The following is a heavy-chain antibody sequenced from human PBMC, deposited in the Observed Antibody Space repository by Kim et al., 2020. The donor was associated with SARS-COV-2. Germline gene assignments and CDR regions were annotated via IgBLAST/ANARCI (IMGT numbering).Heavy chain of an antibody. D-gene: IGHD2-2*01. CDR3: ARCGRGGDCSSTSCYPSCYYYGLDV. Sequence: ASVKVSCKASGYTFTSYAMNWVRQAPGQGLEWMGWINTNTGNPTYAQGFTGRFVFSLDTSVSTAYLQISSLKAEDTAVYYCARCGRGGDCSSTSCYPSCYYYGLDVWGQGTTVTVSS. J-gene: IGHJ6*02. V-gene: IGHV7-4-1*02. CDR1: GYTFTSYA. CDR2: INTNTGNP.